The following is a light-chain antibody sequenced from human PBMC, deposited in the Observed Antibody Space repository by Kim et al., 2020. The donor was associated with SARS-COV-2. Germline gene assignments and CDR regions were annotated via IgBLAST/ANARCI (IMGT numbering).Light chain of an antibody. CDR2: QDS. CDR3: QAWDSSTGV. J-gene: IGLJ7*01. CDR1: KLGDKY. V-gene: IGLV3-1*01. Sequence: GSPGRTASITCSGDKLGDKYACWYQQKPGQSPVLVIYQDSKRPSGIPERFSGSNSGNTATLTISGTQAMDEADYYCQAWDSSTGVFGGGTQLTVL.